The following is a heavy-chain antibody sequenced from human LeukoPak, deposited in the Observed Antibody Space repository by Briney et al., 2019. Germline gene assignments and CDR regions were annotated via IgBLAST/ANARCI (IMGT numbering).Heavy chain of an antibody. CDR1: GFTFSSSA. J-gene: IGHJ4*02. CDR3: ARGGVVGATTSYFTS. V-gene: IGHV3-23*01. CDR2: ISGSGGSR. Sequence: GGSLRLSCAAGGFTFSSSAMRGGRQVGGKGVEWVSGISGSGGSRYYADSVRGRFTIARENTKNTLYVQMNRLRAEDTAVYYCARGGVVGATTSYFTSWGQGTLVTVSS. D-gene: IGHD1-26*01.